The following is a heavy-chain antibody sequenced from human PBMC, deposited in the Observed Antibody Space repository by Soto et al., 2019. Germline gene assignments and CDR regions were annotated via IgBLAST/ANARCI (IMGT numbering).Heavy chain of an antibody. CDR3: AXDPHYYDSSGYYDYFDY. J-gene: IGHJ4*02. Sequence: GGSLRLSCAASGFTFSSYEMNWVRQAPGKGLEWVSYISSSGSTIYYADSVKGRFTISRDNAKNSLYLQMNSLRAEDTAVYYCAXDPHYYDSSGYYDYFDYWGQGTLVTVSS. D-gene: IGHD3-22*01. V-gene: IGHV3-48*03. CDR1: GFTFSSYE. CDR2: ISSSGSTI.